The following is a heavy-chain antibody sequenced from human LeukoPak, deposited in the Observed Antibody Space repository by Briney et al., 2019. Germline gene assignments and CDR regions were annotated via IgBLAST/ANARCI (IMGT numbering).Heavy chain of an antibody. D-gene: IGHD3-22*01. Sequence: ASVKVSCKVSGYTLTELSMHWVRQAAGKGLEWMGSLDPEYGETIDAQKFQGRVTMTEDTSTHTAYMQLSSLRSEDTAVYYCATYYPAAKYYDSSGFGGFDIWGQGTMVTVSS. J-gene: IGHJ3*02. CDR3: ATYYPAAKYYDSSGFGGFDI. CDR1: GYTLTELS. V-gene: IGHV1-24*01. CDR2: LDPEYGET.